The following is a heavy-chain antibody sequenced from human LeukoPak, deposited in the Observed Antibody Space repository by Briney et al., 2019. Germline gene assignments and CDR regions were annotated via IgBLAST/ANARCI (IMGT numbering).Heavy chain of an antibody. V-gene: IGHV4-61*05. CDR1: GGSISSSSYY. Sequence: KTSETLSLTCTVSGGSISSSSYYWGWIRQPPGKGLEWIGYIYYSGSTNYNPSLKSRVTISVDTSKNQFSLKLSSVTAADTAVYYCARGGEQWLEGLSYYYYYGMDVWGQGTTVTVSS. J-gene: IGHJ6*02. D-gene: IGHD6-19*01. CDR2: IYYSGST. CDR3: ARGGEQWLEGLSYYYYYGMDV.